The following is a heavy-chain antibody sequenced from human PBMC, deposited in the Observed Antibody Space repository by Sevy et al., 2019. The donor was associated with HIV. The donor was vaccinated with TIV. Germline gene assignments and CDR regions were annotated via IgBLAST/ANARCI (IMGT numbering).Heavy chain of an antibody. CDR1: GFSISDYY. Sequence: GGSLRLSCAASGFSISDYYMSWIRQAPGKGLQWISYISSSGDTIYYADSVKGRFTISRDNAKNSLYLQLNGLRAEDTAVYYCARDHEKDGELGDYYYYAMDVWGRGTTVTVSS. CDR3: ARDHEKDGELGDYYYYAMDV. V-gene: IGHV3-11*01. D-gene: IGHD3-16*01. J-gene: IGHJ6*02. CDR2: ISSSGDTI.